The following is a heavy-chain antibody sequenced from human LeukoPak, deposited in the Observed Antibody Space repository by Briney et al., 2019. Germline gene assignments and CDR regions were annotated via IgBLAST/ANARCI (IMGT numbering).Heavy chain of an antibody. Sequence: GGSLRLSCAASGFTFSSYAMHWVRQAPGKGLEWVAVISYDGSNKYYADSVKGRFTISRDNSKNTLYLQMNSLRAEDTAVYYCARDVWWSQHTTMVRGVTGKWFDPWGQGTLVTVSS. CDR1: GFTFSSYA. V-gene: IGHV3-30*04. D-gene: IGHD3-10*01. J-gene: IGHJ5*02. CDR3: ARDVWWSQHTTMVRGVTGKWFDP. CDR2: ISYDGSNK.